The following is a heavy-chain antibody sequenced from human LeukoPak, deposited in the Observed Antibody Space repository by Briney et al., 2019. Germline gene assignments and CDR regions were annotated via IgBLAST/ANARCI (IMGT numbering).Heavy chain of an antibody. CDR3: ARGIFGPTPPHDA. CDR2: INPNSGGT. V-gene: IGHV1-2*02. Sequence: ASVTVSCKASGYTFTGYYMHWVRRAPGQGLEWMGWINPNSGGTNYAQKFQGRVTMTRDTSISTAYMELSRLRSDDTAVYYCARGIFGPTPPHDAWGQGTLVTVSS. D-gene: IGHD3/OR15-3a*01. J-gene: IGHJ5*02. CDR1: GYTFTGYY.